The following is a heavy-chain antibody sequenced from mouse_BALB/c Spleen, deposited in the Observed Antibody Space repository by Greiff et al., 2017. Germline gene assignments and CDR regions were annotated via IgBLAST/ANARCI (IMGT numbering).Heavy chain of an antibody. V-gene: IGHV14-3*02. D-gene: IGHD2-1*01. J-gene: IGHJ4*01. CDR3: ARDYGNYEEDAMDY. Sequence: EVMLVESGAELVKPGASVKLSCTASGFNIKDTYMHWVKQRPEQGLEWIGRIDPANGNTKYDPKYQGKATITADTSSNTAYLQLSSLTSEDTAVYYCARDYGNYEEDAMDYWGQGTSVTVSS. CDR1: GFNIKDTY. CDR2: IDPANGNT.